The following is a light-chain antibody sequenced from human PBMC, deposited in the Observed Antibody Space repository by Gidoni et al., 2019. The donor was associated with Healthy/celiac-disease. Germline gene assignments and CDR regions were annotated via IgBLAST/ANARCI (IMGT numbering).Light chain of an antibody. J-gene: IGKJ1*01. Sequence: IRMTDAPSSFSASTGDRVTITCRASQGISSYLAWYQQKPGKAPKLLIYAASTLHSGVPSRFSGSGSGTEFTLTISSLQSEDFATYYCQQYYSYPLTFGQGTKVEIK. CDR1: QGISSY. V-gene: IGKV1-8*01. CDR2: AAS. CDR3: QQYYSYPLT.